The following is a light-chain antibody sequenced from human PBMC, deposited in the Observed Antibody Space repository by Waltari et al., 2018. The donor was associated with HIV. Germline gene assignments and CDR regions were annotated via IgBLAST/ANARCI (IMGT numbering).Light chain of an antibody. CDR3: MQALQTPYT. J-gene: IGKJ2*01. V-gene: IGKV2-28*01. CDR2: LRS. Sequence: IMMAQSPLSLPATPGEPAFISCKSNQSLLHNDFNFVGWYVQRPGQSPLLLIYLRSTRASGVSDRFRGTGSGTDFTLIISEVEAEDVGTYYCMQALQTPYTFGQGTKLDLK. CDR1: QSLLHNDFNF.